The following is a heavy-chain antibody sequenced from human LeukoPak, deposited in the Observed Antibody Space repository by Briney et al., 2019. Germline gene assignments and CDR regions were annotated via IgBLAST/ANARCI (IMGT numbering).Heavy chain of an antibody. Sequence: PSEALTLTCSASGWSSRRCCWRWIRQPAGKGLEWLGSIYASGNTNYNPSLKGRFTISVDTSRILFALKLSSVTAADTAVYYRAREAVATAIDYWAHGTVVTVSS. CDR3: AREAVATAIDY. CDR2: IYASGNT. D-gene: IGHD2-21*02. V-gene: IGHV4-4*07. CDR1: GWSSRRCC. J-gene: IGHJ4*01.